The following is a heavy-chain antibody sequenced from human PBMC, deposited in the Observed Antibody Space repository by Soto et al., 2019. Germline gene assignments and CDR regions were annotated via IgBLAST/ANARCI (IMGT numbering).Heavy chain of an antibody. J-gene: IGHJ5*02. CDR1: GGSISSYY. D-gene: IGHD6-25*01. V-gene: IGHV4-59*01. Sequence: QVQLQESGPGLVKPSETLSLTCTVSGGSISSYYWSWIRQPPGKGLEWIGYIYYSGSTNYNPSLTSRVPMSLATSTPQVSLSLTSATAADTAVSYCAAAPRSWGPGTLVTVSS. CDR3: AAAPRS. CDR2: IYYSGST.